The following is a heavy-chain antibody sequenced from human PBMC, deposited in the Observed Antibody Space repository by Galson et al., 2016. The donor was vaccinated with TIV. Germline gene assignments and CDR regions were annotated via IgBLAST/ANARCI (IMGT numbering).Heavy chain of an antibody. CDR2: ISAYNGNT. CDR3: ARESSYYAMDV. J-gene: IGHJ6*02. Sequence: QSGAEVKKPGASVKVSCKASGYTFTSYGINWVRQVPGQGLEWVGWISAYNGNTNYAQMPQGRVTMTTDTSTSTAYMELRSLRSDDTAVYFCARESSYYAMDVWGQGTTVTVSS. V-gene: IGHV1-18*01. CDR1: GYTFTSYG.